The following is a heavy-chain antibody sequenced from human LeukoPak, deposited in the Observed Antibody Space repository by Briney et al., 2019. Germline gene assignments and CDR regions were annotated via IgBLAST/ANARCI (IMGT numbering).Heavy chain of an antibody. D-gene: IGHD3-16*02. V-gene: IGHV4-39*01. CDR3: ARGAFGGVIVIGYFDY. J-gene: IGHJ4*02. CDR2: IYYSGST. CDR1: GGSISSSSYY. Sequence: PSETLSLTCTVSGGSISSSSYYWGWIRQPPGKGLEWIGSIYYSGSTYYNPSLKSRVTISVDTSKNQFSLKLSSVTAADTAVYYCARGAFGGVIVIGYFDYWGQGTLVTVSS.